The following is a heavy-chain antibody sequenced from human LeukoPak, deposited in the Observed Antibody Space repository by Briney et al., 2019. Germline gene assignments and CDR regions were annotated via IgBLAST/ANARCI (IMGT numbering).Heavy chain of an antibody. CDR3: ASERGSGSYYSFDY. J-gene: IGHJ4*02. CDR2: IYSGGST. CDR1: GFTVSSNY. Sequence: GGSLRLSCAVSGFTVSSNYMSWVRQAPGKGLEWVSVIYSGGSTYYADSVKRRFTISRDNSKNTLYLQMNSLRAEDTAVYYCASERGSGSYYSFDYWGQGTLVTVSS. V-gene: IGHV3-53*01. D-gene: IGHD3-10*01.